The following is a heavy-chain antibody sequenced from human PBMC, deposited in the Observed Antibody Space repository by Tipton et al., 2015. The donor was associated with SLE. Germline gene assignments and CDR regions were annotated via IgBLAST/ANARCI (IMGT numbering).Heavy chain of an antibody. CDR1: GGSISFDY. V-gene: IGHV4-4*07. CDR2: ISRSGDR. D-gene: IGHD5-12*01. Sequence: LRLSCTVSGGSISFDYWSWIRQSAGRGLEWIGRISRSGDRDYNPSLRRRVTMSIDASQNRVSLRLRSVSAADTAVYYCARGSDGGYVRDFDVWGPGTLVTVSS. J-gene: IGHJ2*01. CDR3: ARGSDGGYVRDFDV.